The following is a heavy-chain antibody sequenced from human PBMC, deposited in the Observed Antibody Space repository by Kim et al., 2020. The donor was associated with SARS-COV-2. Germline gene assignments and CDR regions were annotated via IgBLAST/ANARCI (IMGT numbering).Heavy chain of an antibody. V-gene: IGHV4-39*07. Sequence: YNPSLKSRVTISVDTSKNQFSLKLSSVTAADTAVYYCARKKFSSGWYLDYWGQGTLVTVSS. D-gene: IGHD6-19*01. J-gene: IGHJ4*02. CDR3: ARKKFSSGWYLDY.